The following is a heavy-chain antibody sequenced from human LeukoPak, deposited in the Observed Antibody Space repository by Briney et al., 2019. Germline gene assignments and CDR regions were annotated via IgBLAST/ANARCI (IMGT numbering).Heavy chain of an antibody. CDR2: INPNSGGT. D-gene: IGHD5-18*01. J-gene: IGHJ4*02. V-gene: IGHV1-2*02. CDR1: GYTFTGYY. CDR3: ARDWASYGSGY. Sequence: ASVKVSCKASGYTFTGYYMHWVRQAPGQGLEWMGWINPNSGGTNYAQKFQGRVTMTRDTSISTAYMELSRLRSDDTAGYYRARDWASYGSGYWGQGTLVAVSS.